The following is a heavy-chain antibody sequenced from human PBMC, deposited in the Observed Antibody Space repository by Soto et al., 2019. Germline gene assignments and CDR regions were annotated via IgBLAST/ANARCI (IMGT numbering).Heavy chain of an antibody. J-gene: IGHJ4*02. CDR3: ARGGQRYYFDY. CDR1: GFTVSSNY. V-gene: IGHV3-53*04. Sequence: GVSPRLSFAASGFTVSSNYMSWVRQAPGKGLEWVSVIYSGGSTYYADSVKGRFTISRHNSKNTLYLQMNSLRAEDTAVYYCARGGQRYYFDYWGQGTLVTVSS. CDR2: IYSGGST.